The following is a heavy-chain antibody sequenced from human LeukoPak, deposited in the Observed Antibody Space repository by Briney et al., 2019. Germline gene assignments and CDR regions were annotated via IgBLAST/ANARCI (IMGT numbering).Heavy chain of an antibody. V-gene: IGHV4-39*07. CDR3: ARDQKPLDYDSSGYYFFDY. Sequence: SETLSLTCTVSGGSISSSSYYWGWIRQPPGKGLEWIGSIYYSGSTYYNPSLKSRVTISVDTSKNQFSLKLSSVTADDTAVYYCARDQKPLDYDSSGYYFFDYWGQGTLVTVSS. J-gene: IGHJ4*02. CDR2: IYYSGST. CDR1: GGSISSSSYY. D-gene: IGHD3-22*01.